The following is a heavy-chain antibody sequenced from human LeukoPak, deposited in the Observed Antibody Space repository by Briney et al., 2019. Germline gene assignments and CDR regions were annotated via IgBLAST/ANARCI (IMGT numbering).Heavy chain of an antibody. D-gene: IGHD3-16*02. V-gene: IGHV3-7*05. CDR1: GFTFSNYW. CDR2: IKQDGSEN. Sequence: GGSLRLSCAASGFTFSNYWMSWVRQAPGKGLEWVANIKQDGSENYYVDSVKGRFTISRDNAKNSLYLQMNSLRAEDTAVDYCQGDSSPGESDYVWGTYPRYWGQGTLVTVSS. J-gene: IGHJ4*02. CDR3: QGDSSPGESDYVWGTYPRY.